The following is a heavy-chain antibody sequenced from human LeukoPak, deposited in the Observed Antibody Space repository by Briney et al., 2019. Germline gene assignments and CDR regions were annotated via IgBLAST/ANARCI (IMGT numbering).Heavy chain of an antibody. J-gene: IGHJ5*02. Sequence: GGSLRLSCAASGFTFSSYAMSWVRQAPGKGLEWVSAISGSGGSTYYADSVKGRFTISRDNSKNTLYLQMNSLRADDTAVYYCARHIAAAGTGLNSWGQGTLATVSS. CDR3: ARHIAAAGTGLNS. V-gene: IGHV3-23*01. D-gene: IGHD6-13*01. CDR1: GFTFSSYA. CDR2: ISGSGGST.